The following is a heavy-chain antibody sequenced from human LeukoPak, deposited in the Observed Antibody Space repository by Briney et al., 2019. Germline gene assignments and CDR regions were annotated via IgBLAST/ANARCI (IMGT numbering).Heavy chain of an antibody. CDR3: ARDKSGWARDY. D-gene: IGHD6-19*01. J-gene: IGHJ4*02. Sequence: PGGSLRLSCVVSGFTLSNSSMSWVRQAPGKGLEWVSSISSHRFIYAESVRGRFTISRDTAKNSLYLQMNSLRAEDSALYYCARDKSGWARDYWGQGTLVTVSA. V-gene: IGHV3-69-1*01. CDR1: GFTLSNSS. CDR2: ISSHRFI.